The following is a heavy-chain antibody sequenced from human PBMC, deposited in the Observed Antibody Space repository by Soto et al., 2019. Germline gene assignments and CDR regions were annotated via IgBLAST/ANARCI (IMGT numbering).Heavy chain of an antibody. V-gene: IGHV3-21*01. J-gene: IGHJ6*02. CDR2: ISSSSSYI. CDR3: ARAAVVLLWFGESNYGMDV. D-gene: IGHD3-10*01. Sequence: GGSLRLSCAASGFTFSSYSMNWVRQAPGKGLEWVSSISSSSSYIYYADSVKGRFTISRGNAKNSLYLQMNSLRAEDTAVYYCARAAVVLLWFGESNYGMDVWGQGTTVTVSS. CDR1: GFTFSSYS.